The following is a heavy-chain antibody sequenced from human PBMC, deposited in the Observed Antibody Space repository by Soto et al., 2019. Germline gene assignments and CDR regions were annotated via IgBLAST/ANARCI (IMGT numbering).Heavy chain of an antibody. D-gene: IGHD3-22*01. V-gene: IGHV4-4*07. CDR2: LYTSGTT. J-gene: IGHJ4*02. CDR3: ARGPTSGYYPNPFDY. CDR1: GGSIDTYF. Sequence: QVQLQESGPGLVKPSETLSLTCTVSGGSIDTYFWNWIRQPAGKGLEWIGRLYTSGTTSYNPSLKRRVTMSVDRSKNQFSLKLTSVTAADTAIYYCARGPTSGYYPNPFDYWGRGTQVTVSS.